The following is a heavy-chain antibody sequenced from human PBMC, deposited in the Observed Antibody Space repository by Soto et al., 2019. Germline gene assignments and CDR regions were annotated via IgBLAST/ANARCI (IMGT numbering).Heavy chain of an antibody. V-gene: IGHV4-4*02. J-gene: IGHJ4*02. CDR1: GNSISTTNW. CDR2: IYHSGST. D-gene: IGHD3-22*01. CDR3: ARDVGYHYDGSPSGQFDF. Sequence: PSETLSLTCVVSGNSISTTNWWSWVRQSPGKGLGWIGEIYHSGSTNYNPSLKSRVTISVDKSKNQFSLKLSSVTAAETAVYYCARDVGYHYDGSPSGQFDFWGQGTLVTVSS.